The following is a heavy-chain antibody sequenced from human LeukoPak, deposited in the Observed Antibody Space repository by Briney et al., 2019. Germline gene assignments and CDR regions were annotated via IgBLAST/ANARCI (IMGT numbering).Heavy chain of an antibody. CDR3: ARDRSQVPADLYYYYYGMDV. CDR2: ISYDGSNK. CDR1: GFTVSSYA. Sequence: GRSLRLSCAASGFTVSSYAMHWVRQAPGKGLEWVAVISYDGSNKYYADSVKGRFTISRDNSKNTLYLQMNSLRAEDTAVYYCARDRSQVPADLYYYYYGMDVWGKGTTVTVSS. V-gene: IGHV3-30*04. D-gene: IGHD2-2*01. J-gene: IGHJ6*04.